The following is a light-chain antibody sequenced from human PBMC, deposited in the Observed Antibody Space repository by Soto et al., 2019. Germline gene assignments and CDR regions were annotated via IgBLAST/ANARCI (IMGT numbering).Light chain of an antibody. CDR3: QQSYDTPYS. V-gene: IGKV1-39*01. J-gene: IGKJ2*01. Sequence: DIQMTPSPSSLSASVGDRVTITCRASQSISNYLNWVQQKPGKAPKLLIYAASSLQSGVPSRFSGSGSGTDFTITISTLQPEDFATYYCQQSYDTPYSFGQGTKLEIK. CDR1: QSISNY. CDR2: AAS.